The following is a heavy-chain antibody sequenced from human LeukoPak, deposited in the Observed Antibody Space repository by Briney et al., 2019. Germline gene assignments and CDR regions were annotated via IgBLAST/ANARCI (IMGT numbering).Heavy chain of an antibody. Sequence: GSVKVSCKASGYTFTSYGISWVRQAPGQGLEWMGWMNPNSGNIGYAQKFQGRVTMTRNTSISTAYMELSSLRSEDTAVYYCARGRSSDIAAAGPGDFDYWGQGTLVTVSS. J-gene: IGHJ4*02. V-gene: IGHV1-8*02. D-gene: IGHD6-13*01. CDR1: GYTFTSYG. CDR3: ARGRSSDIAAAGPGDFDY. CDR2: MNPNSGNI.